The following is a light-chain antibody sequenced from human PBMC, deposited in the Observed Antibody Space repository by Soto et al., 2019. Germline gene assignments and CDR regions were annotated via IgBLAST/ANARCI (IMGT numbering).Light chain of an antibody. CDR2: GSS. J-gene: IGKJ2*01. CDR1: QSVNTN. CDR3: QQYNSWPPYT. V-gene: IGKV3-15*01. Sequence: EIVMTQSPATLSVSPGEKATLSCRASQSVNTNLAWYQQKPGQAPRLLIYGSSTRATGIPAKFSGSGSGTAFTLSISSLQSEDFAVYYCQQYNSWPPYTFGQGTKLEI.